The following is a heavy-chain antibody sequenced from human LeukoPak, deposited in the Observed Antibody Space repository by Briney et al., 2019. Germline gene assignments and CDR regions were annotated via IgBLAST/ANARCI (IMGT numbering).Heavy chain of an antibody. V-gene: IGHV4-38-2*02. D-gene: IGHD3-3*01. CDR3: ARGSSFYYDFWSGYYFVY. CDR2: IYNSGST. CDR1: GYSISSGYY. J-gene: IGHJ1*01. Sequence: SETLSLTCTVSGYSISSGYYWGWIRQPPGKGLEWIGSIYNSGSTYYNPSLKSRVTISVDTSKNQFSLKLRSVTAADTAVYYCARGSSFYYDFWSGYYFVYWGQGTLVTVSS.